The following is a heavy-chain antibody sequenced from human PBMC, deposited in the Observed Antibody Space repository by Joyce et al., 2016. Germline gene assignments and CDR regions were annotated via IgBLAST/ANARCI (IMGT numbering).Heavy chain of an antibody. Sequence: QVQLQESGPGLVKPSGTLSLTCVVPGDSISRSNWWSWVRQPPGKGLEWVGEIHHSGSTKYHPSLKSRVSISVDKSQNQFSLNLRSVTAADTAVYYCARGYVLQTISGAVTAGFDYWGQGALVIVSS. D-gene: IGHD3-3*01. CDR2: IHHSGST. CDR1: GDSISRSNW. V-gene: IGHV4-4*02. CDR3: ARGYVLQTISGAVTAGFDY. J-gene: IGHJ4*02.